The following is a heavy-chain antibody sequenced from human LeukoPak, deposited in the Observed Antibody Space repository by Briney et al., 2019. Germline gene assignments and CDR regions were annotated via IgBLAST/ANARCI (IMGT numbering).Heavy chain of an antibody. V-gene: IGHV3-21*01. CDR1: GFTFSSYS. CDR3: ARDTAYGDGAFDI. J-gene: IGHJ3*02. CDR2: ISSSSSYI. Sequence: GGSLRHSCAASGFTFSSYSMNWVRQAPGKGLEWVSSISSSSSYIYYADSVKGRFTISRDNAKNSLYLQMNSLRAEDTAVYYCARDTAYGDGAFDIWGQGTMVTVSS. D-gene: IGHD4-17*01.